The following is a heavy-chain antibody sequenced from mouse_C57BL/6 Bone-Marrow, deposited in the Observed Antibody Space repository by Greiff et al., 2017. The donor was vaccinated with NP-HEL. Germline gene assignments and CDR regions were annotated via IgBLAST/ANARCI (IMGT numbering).Heavy chain of an antibody. CDR2: INPNYGTT. CDR3: ARSSIYYDYDWFAY. V-gene: IGHV1-39*01. Sequence: EVQLQQSGPELVKPGASVKISCKASGYSFTDYNMNWVKQSNGKSLEWIGLINPNYGTTSYNQKFKGKATLTVDQSSSTAYMQLNSLTSEDSAVSYCARSSIYYDYDWFAYWGQGTLVTVSA. CDR1: GYSFTDYN. J-gene: IGHJ3*01. D-gene: IGHD2-4*01.